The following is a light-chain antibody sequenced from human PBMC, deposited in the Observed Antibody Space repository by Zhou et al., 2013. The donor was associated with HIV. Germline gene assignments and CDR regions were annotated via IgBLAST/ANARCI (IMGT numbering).Light chain of an antibody. J-gene: IGKJ1*01. CDR3: QQYNSYPWT. Sequence: EIQMTQSPSTLSASVGDRVTITCRASQSISSWLAWYQQKPGKAPKGLIYEASSLESGVASRFSGSGSGTEFTLTISSLQPDDFATYYCQQYNSYPWTFGQGTKVEIK. CDR1: QSISSW. V-gene: IGKV1-5*03. CDR2: EAS.